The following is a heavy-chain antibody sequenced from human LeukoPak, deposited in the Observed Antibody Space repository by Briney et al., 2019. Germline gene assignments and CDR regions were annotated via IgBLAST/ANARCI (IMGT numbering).Heavy chain of an antibody. V-gene: IGHV3-33*01. D-gene: IGHD6-25*01. CDR1: GFTFSNYG. CDR2: IWYDESNK. J-gene: IGHJ4*02. CDR3: ARDSSSGVRYFDC. Sequence: GGSLRLSCAASGFTFSNYGMHWVRQAPGKGLEWVAVIWYDESNKYYADSVKGRFTISRDNSKNTLYLQMNSLRAEDTAVYYCARDSSSGVRYFDCWGQGTLATVSS.